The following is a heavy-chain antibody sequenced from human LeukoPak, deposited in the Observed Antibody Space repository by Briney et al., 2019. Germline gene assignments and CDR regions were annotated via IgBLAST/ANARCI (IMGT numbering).Heavy chain of an antibody. D-gene: IGHD3-3*01. CDR2: ISGSGGST. J-gene: IGHJ4*02. V-gene: IGHV3-23*01. Sequence: GGSLRLSCAASGFTFSSYAMSWVRQAPGKGLEWVSAISGSGGSTYYADSVKGRFTISRDNSKNPLYLQMNSLRAEDPAVYYCAKERVDFWSGYGPYYFDYWGQRTLVTVSS. CDR1: GFTFSSYA. CDR3: AKERVDFWSGYGPYYFDY.